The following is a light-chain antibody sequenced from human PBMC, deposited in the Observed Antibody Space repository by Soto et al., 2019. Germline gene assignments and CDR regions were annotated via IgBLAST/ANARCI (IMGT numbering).Light chain of an antibody. Sequence: QPVLTQSPSASASLRASVKLTCTLSSGHSSYIIAWHQQQPEKGPRYLMTLNSDGSHSKGDGIPDRFSGSSSGAERYLSISSLQYEDEADYYCQTWGTGIEVFGGGTKLTVL. J-gene: IGLJ3*02. CDR1: SGHSSYI. CDR3: QTWGTGIEV. CDR2: LNSDGSH. V-gene: IGLV4-69*01.